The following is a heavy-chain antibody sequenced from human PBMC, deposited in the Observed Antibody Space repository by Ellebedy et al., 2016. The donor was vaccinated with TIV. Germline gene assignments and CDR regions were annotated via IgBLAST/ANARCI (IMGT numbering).Heavy chain of an antibody. D-gene: IGHD2-15*01. CDR2: INHSGST. CDR1: GGSFSGYY. J-gene: IGHJ3*02. CDR3: ARVVVAADDAFDI. Sequence: SETLSLXXAVYGGSFSGYYWSWIRQPPGKGLEWIGEINHSGSTNYNPSLKSRVTISVDTSKNQFSLKLSSVTAADTAVYYCARVVVAADDAFDIWGQGTMVTVSS. V-gene: IGHV4-34*01.